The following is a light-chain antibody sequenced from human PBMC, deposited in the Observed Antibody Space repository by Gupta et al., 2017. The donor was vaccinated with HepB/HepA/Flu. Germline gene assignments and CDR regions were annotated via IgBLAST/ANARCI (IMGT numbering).Light chain of an antibody. CDR2: RNY. Sequence: QSMLTQPPSASGTPGQRVTISCSGSSSNVGRSFVYWYQQFPGAAPKLLIYRNYQRPSGVTDRFSGYKSGSSASPATSGLRSEDEADDYWEDWDNSLRNGVFGGGTKLTVL. J-gene: IGLJ2*01. CDR1: SSNVGRSF. V-gene: IGLV1-47*01. CDR3: EDWDNSLRNGV.